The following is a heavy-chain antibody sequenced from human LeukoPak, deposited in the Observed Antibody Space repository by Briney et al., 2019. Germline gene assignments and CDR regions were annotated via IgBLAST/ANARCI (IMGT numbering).Heavy chain of an antibody. D-gene: IGHD4-17*01. V-gene: IGHV1-2*02. CDR1: GYTFTSYA. CDR2: INPNSGAT. Sequence: VASVKVSCKASGYTFTSYAMNWVRQAPGQGLEWMGWINPNSGATNYAQKFQGRITMTRDTSTNTAYMELSRLRSDDTAFYSCARTTPTGTTVTYLGYWGQGTLVTVSS. CDR3: ARTTPTGTTVTYLGY. J-gene: IGHJ4*02.